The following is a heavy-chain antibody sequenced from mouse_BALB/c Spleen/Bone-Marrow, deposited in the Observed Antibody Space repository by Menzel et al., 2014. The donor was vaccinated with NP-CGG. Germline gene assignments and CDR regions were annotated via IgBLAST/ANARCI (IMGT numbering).Heavy chain of an antibody. J-gene: IGHJ4*01. CDR1: GFTFSSFG. CDR3: ARHYGTIYYYAMDY. D-gene: IGHD2-1*01. CDR2: IGSGSSTI. V-gene: IGHV5-17*02. Sequence: VQLKDSGGGLVQPGGSRKLSCAASGFTFSSFGMHWVRQAPEKGLEWVAYIGSGSSTIYYADTVKGRFTISRDNPKNTLFLQMTSLRSEDTAMYYCARHYGTIYYYAMDYWGQGTSVTVSS.